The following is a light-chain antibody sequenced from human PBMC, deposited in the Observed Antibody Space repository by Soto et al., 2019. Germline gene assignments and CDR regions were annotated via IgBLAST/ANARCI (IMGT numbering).Light chain of an antibody. Sequence: EIVLTQSPGTLSLSPGERATLSCRASQSVSSSYLAWYQQKPGQAPRLLIYGASSRATGIPDRFSGSGSGTDFTLTISSLQSEDFAVYYCQQYNNWPLTFGAGTKVEIK. J-gene: IGKJ4*01. V-gene: IGKV3-20*01. CDR3: QQYNNWPLT. CDR1: QSVSSSY. CDR2: GAS.